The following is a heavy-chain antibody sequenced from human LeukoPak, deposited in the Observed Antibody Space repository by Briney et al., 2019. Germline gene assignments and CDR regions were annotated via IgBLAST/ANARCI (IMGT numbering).Heavy chain of an antibody. CDR2: IDTDGNPT. V-gene: IGHV3-74*01. D-gene: IGHD4-17*01. J-gene: IGHJ4*02. Sequence: GGSLRLSCAASGFTFSAHWMHWVRQSPGKGLVWVARIDTDGNPTSYADSVKGRFTISRDNAKNTLYLQMNSLRAEDTAVYYCARDLSGTTGLDYRGQGTPVTVSS. CDR1: GFTFSAHW. CDR3: ARDLSGTTGLDY.